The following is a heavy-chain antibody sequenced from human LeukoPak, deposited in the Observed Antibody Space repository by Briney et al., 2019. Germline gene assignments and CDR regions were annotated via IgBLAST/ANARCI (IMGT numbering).Heavy chain of an antibody. J-gene: IGHJ4*02. V-gene: IGHV4-34*01. CDR3: ARLGLRVPVNY. CDR1: GGSFSGYY. CDR2: INHSGST. D-gene: IGHD3/OR15-3a*01. Sequence: PSETLSLTCAVYGGSFSGYYWSWIRQPPGKGLEWIGEINHSGSTNYNPSLKSRVTISVDTSKNQFSLKLSSVTAADTAVYYCARLGLRVPVNYWGQGTLVTVSS.